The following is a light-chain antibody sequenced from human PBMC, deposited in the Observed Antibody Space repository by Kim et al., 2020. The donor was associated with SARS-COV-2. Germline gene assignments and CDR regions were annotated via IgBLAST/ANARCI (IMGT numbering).Light chain of an antibody. CDR2: SNK. Sequence: GKGVTIYFSGSRSNIGRKTINWYQQLPGTAPKLLIYSNKQRPAGVPDRFSGSKSGTSASLAISGLQSEDEADYYCAARDDSLNGVVFGGGTQLTVL. CDR1: RSNIGRKT. CDR3: AARDDSLNGVV. V-gene: IGLV1-44*01. J-gene: IGLJ2*01.